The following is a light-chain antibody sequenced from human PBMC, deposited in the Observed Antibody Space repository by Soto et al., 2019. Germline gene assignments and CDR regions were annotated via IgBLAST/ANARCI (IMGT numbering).Light chain of an antibody. V-gene: IGKV3-20*01. J-gene: IGKJ2*01. CDR3: QQYGSSPRYT. CDR2: GAS. CDR1: QSVSSSY. Sequence: EIVLTQSPGTLSLSPGERATLSCRASQSVSSSYLAWYQQKPGQAPRLLIYGASSRATGIPDRFSGSGSGTDFTLTISRMEPDNFAVYYWQQYGSSPRYTFSQRTKLEIK.